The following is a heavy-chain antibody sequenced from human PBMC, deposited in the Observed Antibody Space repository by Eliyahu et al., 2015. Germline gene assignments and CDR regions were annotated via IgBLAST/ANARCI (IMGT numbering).Heavy chain of an antibody. J-gene: IGHJ6*02. CDR3: AKYYSRREPRRYFGMDA. D-gene: IGHD3-10*01. Sequence: QVQLQQWGAGLLKPSETLSXXCAVYGGSFSGXYXSWIRQPPGKGLEWIGEINHSENTNYNPSLKSRVTISGDTSKNQFSLRLNSVTAADTAIYYCAKYYSRREPRRYFGMDAWGQGTTVTVSS. V-gene: IGHV4-34*01. CDR1: GGSFSGXY. CDR2: INHSENT.